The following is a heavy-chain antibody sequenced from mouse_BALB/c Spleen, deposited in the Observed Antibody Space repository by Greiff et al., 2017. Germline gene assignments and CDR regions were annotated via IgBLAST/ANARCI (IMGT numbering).Heavy chain of an antibody. CDR2: ISSGGGST. CDR3: ARRLHYYGYFDY. Sequence: VQLKESGGGLVKPGGSLKLSCAASGFAFSSYDMSWVRQTPEKRLEWVAYISSGGGSTYYPDTVKGRFTISRDNAKNTLYLQMSSLKSEDTAMYYCARRLHYYGYFDYWGQGTTLTVSS. J-gene: IGHJ2*01. V-gene: IGHV5-12-1*01. D-gene: IGHD1-2*01. CDR1: GFAFSSYD.